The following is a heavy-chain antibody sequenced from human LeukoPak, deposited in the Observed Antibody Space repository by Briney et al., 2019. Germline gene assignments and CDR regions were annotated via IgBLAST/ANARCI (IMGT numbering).Heavy chain of an antibody. V-gene: IGHV5-51*01. CDR1: GYSFTSYW. CDR3: ARLQYCSGGSCYPEDY. Sequence: GESLKISCKGSGYSFTSYWIGWVCQMPGKGLEWMGIIYPGDSDTRYSPSFQGHVTISADKSISTAYLQWSSLKASDTAMYYCARLQYCSGGSCYPEDYWGQGTLVTVSS. CDR2: IYPGDSDT. D-gene: IGHD2-15*01. J-gene: IGHJ4*02.